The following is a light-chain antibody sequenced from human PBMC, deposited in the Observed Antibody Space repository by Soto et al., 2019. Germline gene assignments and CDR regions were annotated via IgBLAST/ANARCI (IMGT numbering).Light chain of an antibody. CDR3: ISYTSSSIDYV. Sequence: QSALTQPASVSGSPGQSITISCTGTSSDVGGYNYVSWYQQHPGKAPKLMIYEVSYRPSGVSNRFSGSKSGNTASLTISGHQAEDDADYYCISYTSSSIDYVFGTGTKLTVL. J-gene: IGLJ1*01. V-gene: IGLV2-14*01. CDR2: EVS. CDR1: SSDVGGYNY.